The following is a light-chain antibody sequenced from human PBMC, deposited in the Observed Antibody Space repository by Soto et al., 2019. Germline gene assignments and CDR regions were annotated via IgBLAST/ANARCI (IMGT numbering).Light chain of an antibody. CDR3: QQYNNWPPIT. CDR1: QSVSSN. V-gene: IGKV3-15*01. Sequence: EILMTQSPATLSVSPGERAAVSCRASQSVSSNLAWYQQKPGQAPRLLIYGASTRATGIPARFSGSGSGTEFTLTISSLQSEDFAVYYCQQYNNWPPITFGQGTRLEIK. J-gene: IGKJ5*01. CDR2: GAS.